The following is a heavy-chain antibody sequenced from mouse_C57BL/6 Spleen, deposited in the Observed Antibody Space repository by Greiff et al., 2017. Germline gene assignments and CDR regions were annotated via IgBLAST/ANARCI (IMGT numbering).Heavy chain of an antibody. D-gene: IGHD2-3*01. CDR3: TTGGYYSYYFDY. CDR1: GFNIKDDY. V-gene: IGHV14-4*01. CDR2: IDPENGDT. J-gene: IGHJ2*01. Sequence: VQLQQSGAELVRPGASVKLSCTASGFNIKDDYMHWVKQRPEQGLEWIGWIDPENGDTDYASKFQGKATITADTSSNTASLQLSSLTSEDTAVYYGTTGGYYSYYFDYWGQGTTLTVSS.